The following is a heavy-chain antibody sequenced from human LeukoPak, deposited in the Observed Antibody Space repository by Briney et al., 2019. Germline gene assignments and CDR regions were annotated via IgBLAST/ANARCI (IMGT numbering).Heavy chain of an antibody. J-gene: IGHJ4*02. Sequence: SETLSLTRDVPGGSLSTYYWSWIRQPPGKGLEWIGYNYNSGTTNDNPSLRSRVTVSVDRSKNQFSLRLTSVTAADTAVYYCARERASAGPHFDHWGRGILVTVSS. CDR2: NYNSGTT. CDR1: GGSLSTYY. V-gene: IGHV4-59*01. D-gene: IGHD6-25*01. CDR3: ARERASAGPHFDH.